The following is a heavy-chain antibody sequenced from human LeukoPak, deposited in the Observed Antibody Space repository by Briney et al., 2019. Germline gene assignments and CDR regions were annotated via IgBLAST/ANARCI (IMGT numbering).Heavy chain of an antibody. D-gene: IGHD6-6*01. Sequence: SQTLSLTCTVSGGSISSGGYYWSWLRQHPGTGLEWIGYIYYSGSTYYNPSLKSRVTILVDTSKNQFSLKLSSVTAADTAVYYCATSIAARSLGYMDVWGKGTTVTVSS. CDR2: IYYSGST. CDR1: GGSISSGGYY. CDR3: ATSIAARSLGYMDV. J-gene: IGHJ6*03. V-gene: IGHV4-31*03.